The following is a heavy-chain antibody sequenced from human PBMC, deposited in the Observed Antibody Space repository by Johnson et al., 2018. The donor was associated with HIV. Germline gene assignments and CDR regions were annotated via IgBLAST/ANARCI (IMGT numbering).Heavy chain of an antibody. CDR2: VPDDGDNK. V-gene: IGHV3-30-3*01. CDR1: GFTFSNYA. J-gene: IGHJ3*02. Sequence: QEQLVESGGGVVQPGRSLRLSCAASGFTFSNYAMHWVRQAPGKGLEWVAVVPDDGDNKYYADSVKGRFTISRDNSKNTLYLQMNSLRAEDTAIYYCARGQLWLLDDALDILGQGTMVTVSS. CDR3: ARGQLWLLDDALDI. D-gene: IGHD5-18*01.